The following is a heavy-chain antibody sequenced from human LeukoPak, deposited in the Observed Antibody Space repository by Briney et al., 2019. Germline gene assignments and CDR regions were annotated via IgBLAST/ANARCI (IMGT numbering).Heavy chain of an antibody. CDR1: GFTVSSNY. J-gene: IGHJ4*02. D-gene: IGHD3-16*01. CDR2: IYSSGST. CDR3: TRRLINIWDFDY. Sequence: PGGSLRLSCAASGFTVSSNYMSWVRQAPGKGVEWVSVIYSSGSTYYAESVKGRFTISRDNSKNTLYLQMNSLRAEDTAVYYCTRRLINIWDFDYWGQGTLVTVSS. V-gene: IGHV3-66*01.